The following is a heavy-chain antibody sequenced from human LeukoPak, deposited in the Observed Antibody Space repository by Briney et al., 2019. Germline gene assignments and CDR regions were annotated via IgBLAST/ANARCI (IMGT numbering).Heavy chain of an antibody. CDR1: GYTFPSYF. V-gene: IGHV1-2*04. CDR2: INPNSGGT. CDR3: ARPISTLTTVGDY. D-gene: IGHD4-17*01. J-gene: IGHJ4*02. Sequence: ASVEVSCKASGYTFPSYFMHWVRQAPGQGLEWMGWINPNSGGTNYAQKFQGWVTMTRDTSISTAYMELSRLRSDDTAVYYCARPISTLTTVGDYWGQGTLVTVSS.